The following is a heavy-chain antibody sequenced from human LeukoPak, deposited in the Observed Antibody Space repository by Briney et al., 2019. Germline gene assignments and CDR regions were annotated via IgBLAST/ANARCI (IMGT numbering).Heavy chain of an antibody. CDR3: ARQAVIVGATGYAFDI. Sequence: GESLKISCKGSGYSFTSYWIGWVRQMPGKGLEWMGIIYPGDSDTRYSPSFQGQVTISADKSISTAYLQWSSLKASDTAMYYCARQAVIVGATGYAFDIWGQGTMVTVSS. CDR2: IYPGDSDT. J-gene: IGHJ3*02. D-gene: IGHD1-26*01. CDR1: GYSFTSYW. V-gene: IGHV5-51*01.